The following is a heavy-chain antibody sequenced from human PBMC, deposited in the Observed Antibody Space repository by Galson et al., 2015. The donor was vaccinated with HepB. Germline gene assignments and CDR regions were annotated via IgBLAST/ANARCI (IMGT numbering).Heavy chain of an antibody. Sequence: SLRLSGAASGFTFDDYGMSWVRHAPGKGLEWVSGINWSGGSTGYRESVKGRFTISRDNAKNSLYLQMNSLRAEDTAMYYCTRGNGVRYSSSWYGNYYYGMDVWGQGTTVTVSS. CDR1: GFTFDDYG. V-gene: IGHV3-20*04. D-gene: IGHD6-13*01. CDR3: TRGNGVRYSSSWYGNYYYGMDV. J-gene: IGHJ6*02. CDR2: INWSGGST.